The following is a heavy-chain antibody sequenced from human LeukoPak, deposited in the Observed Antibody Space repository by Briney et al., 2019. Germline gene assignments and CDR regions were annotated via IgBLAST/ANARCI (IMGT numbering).Heavy chain of an antibody. V-gene: IGHV3-48*02. CDR2: ISDNGSPI. D-gene: IGHD2-21*01. J-gene: IGHJ4*02. CDR3: ARHSGNSFDY. CDR1: VFTFSNYA. Sequence: GGSLRLSCVASVFTFSNYAMSWVRQAPGKGLEWVSYISDNGSPIYYADSVKGRFTISRDNARSSLYLQMNSLRDEDTAVYYCARHSGNSFDYWGQGTLVTVSS.